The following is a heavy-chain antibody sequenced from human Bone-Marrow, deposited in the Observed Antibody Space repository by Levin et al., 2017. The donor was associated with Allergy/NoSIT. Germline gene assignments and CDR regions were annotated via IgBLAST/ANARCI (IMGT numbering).Heavy chain of an antibody. CDR1: GYSISSGYY. J-gene: IGHJ4*02. CDR2: IYHSGST. V-gene: IGHV4-38-2*01. CDR3: ARYSSSWSPKNNYFDY. Sequence: PSETLSLTCAVSGYSISSGYYWGWIRQPPGKGLEWIGSIYHSGSTYYNPSLKSRVTISVDTSKNQFSLKLSSVTAADTAVYYCARYSSSWSPKNNYFDYWGQGTLVTVSS. D-gene: IGHD6-13*01.